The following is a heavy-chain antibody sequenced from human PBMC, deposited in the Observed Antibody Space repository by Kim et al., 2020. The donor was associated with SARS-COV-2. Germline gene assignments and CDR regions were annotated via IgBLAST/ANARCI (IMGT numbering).Heavy chain of an antibody. V-gene: IGHV3-48*04. J-gene: IGHJ5*02. Sequence: GGSLRLSCAASGFTFSSYSMSWVRQAPGKGLEWVSYIGSSSRTIYYADSVKGRFTISRDNAKNSLYLQMNSLRAEDTAVYYCAPWGMVRGVITNPNNWFDPWGQGTLVTVSS. CDR1: GFTFSSYS. CDR2: IGSSSRTI. CDR3: APWGMVRGVITNPNNWFDP. D-gene: IGHD3-10*01.